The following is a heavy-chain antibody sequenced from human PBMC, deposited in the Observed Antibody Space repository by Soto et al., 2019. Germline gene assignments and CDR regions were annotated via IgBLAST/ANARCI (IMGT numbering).Heavy chain of an antibody. CDR1: GFTFSTYS. Sequence: GGSLRLSCAASGFTFSTYSMNWVRQAPGKRLEWVSSISNSNNYIYYADSIKGRFTVSRDNAKNSLYLQINSLGAEDTAVYYCARDQRGYCSNGVCYKTKDYYYFYMDVWGKRTTVTVSS. CDR3: ARDQRGYCSNGVCYKTKDYYYFYMDV. V-gene: IGHV3-21*01. D-gene: IGHD2-8*01. J-gene: IGHJ6*03. CDR2: ISNSNNYI.